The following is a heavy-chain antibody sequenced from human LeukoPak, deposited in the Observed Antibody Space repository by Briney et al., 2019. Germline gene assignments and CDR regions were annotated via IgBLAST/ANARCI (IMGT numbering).Heavy chain of an antibody. D-gene: IGHD6-13*01. CDR3: ARVAPGNGYFDY. Sequence: GGSLRLSCAASGFTVSSNYMSWVRQAPGKGLEWVSVIYSGGSTYYADSVKGRFTISRDNSKNTLYLQMNSLRAEDTAVYYCARVAPGNGYFDYWGQGTLVTVSS. CDR1: GFTVSSNY. J-gene: IGHJ4*02. CDR2: IYSGGST. V-gene: IGHV3-53*01.